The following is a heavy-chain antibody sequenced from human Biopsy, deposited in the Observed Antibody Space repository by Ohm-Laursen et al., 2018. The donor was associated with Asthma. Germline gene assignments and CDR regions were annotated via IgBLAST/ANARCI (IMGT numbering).Heavy chain of an antibody. D-gene: IGHD6-19*01. CDR2: VYYSGDS. J-gene: IGHJ5*02. CDR1: GASMTTSNF. V-gene: IGHV4-39*01. CDR3: ARHWSGNGWADVHNWFDP. Sequence: SETLSLTCTVSGASMTTSNFWAWIRQPPGRGLEWLGSVYYSGDSFYRTSLMSRLTMSVDTPRRQFSLRLTSVTAADTGVYYCARHWSGNGWADVHNWFDPWGPGTVVTVSS.